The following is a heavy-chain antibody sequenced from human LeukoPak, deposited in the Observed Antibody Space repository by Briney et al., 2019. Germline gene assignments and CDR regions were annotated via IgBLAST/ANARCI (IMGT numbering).Heavy chain of an antibody. CDR2: IYYSGST. Sequence: NSSQTLSLTCTVSGGSINSGGYYWSWIRQHPGKGLEWIGYIYYSGSTYYNPSLKSRVTISVDTSKNQFSLKLSSVTAADTAVYYCARDLYGMRFDPWGQGTLVTVSS. CDR1: GGSINSGGYY. CDR3: ARDLYGMRFDP. V-gene: IGHV4-31*03. J-gene: IGHJ5*02. D-gene: IGHD2-2*02.